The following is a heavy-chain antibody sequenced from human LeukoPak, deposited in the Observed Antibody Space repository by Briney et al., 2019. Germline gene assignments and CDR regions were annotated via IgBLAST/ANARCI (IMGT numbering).Heavy chain of an antibody. J-gene: IGHJ4*02. CDR2: IIPIFGTA. V-gene: IGHV1-69*06. CDR3: ARDSGRWYYDSSGVWGYYFDY. CDR1: GGTFSSYA. D-gene: IGHD3-22*01. Sequence: ASVKVSCKASGGTFSSYAISWVRQAPGQGLEWMGGIIPIFGTANYAQKFQGRVTITADKSTSTAYMELSSLRSDDTAVYYCARDSGRWYYDSSGVWGYYFDYWGQGTLVTVSS.